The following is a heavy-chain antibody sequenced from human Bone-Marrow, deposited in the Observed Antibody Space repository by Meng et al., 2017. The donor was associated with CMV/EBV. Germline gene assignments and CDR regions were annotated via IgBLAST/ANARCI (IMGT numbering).Heavy chain of an antibody. V-gene: IGHV3-23*01. D-gene: IGHD2-15*01. CDR1: GFTFSSYA. CDR2: ISASGGSA. Sequence: GESLKISCAASGFTFSSYAMDWVRQAPGKGLEWVSAISASGGSAYYADLVKGRFTISRDNSKTTLYLQMNSLRVVDTAVYYCAKGGLLAARGQGTLVTVSS. J-gene: IGHJ4*02. CDR3: AKGGLLAA.